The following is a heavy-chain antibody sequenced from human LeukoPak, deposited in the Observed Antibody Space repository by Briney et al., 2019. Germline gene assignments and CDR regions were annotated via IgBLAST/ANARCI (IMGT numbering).Heavy chain of an antibody. CDR2: ISGSGRSA. J-gene: IGHJ4*02. D-gene: IGHD5-12*01. CDR1: GFTFSSHA. V-gene: IGHV3-23*01. Sequence: PGGSLRLSCAASGFTFSSHAMSWVRQAPGKGLEWVSAISGSGRSAYYADSLKGRFTISRDNSKDTLYLQMNSLRAEDTALYYCAQDYSGYDLSAGYWGQGTLVTVSS. CDR3: AQDYSGYDLSAGY.